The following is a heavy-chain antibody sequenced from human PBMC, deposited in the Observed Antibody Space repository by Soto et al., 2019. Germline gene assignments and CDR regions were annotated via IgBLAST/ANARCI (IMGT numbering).Heavy chain of an antibody. CDR3: ARDPSRVNSCARYFDL. CDR2: ISLSSSNI. CDR1: GFSFSSYA. V-gene: IGHV3-48*01. D-gene: IGHD1-1*01. Sequence: EVQVVESGGGLVQPGGSLRLSCAGSGFSFSSYAMDWVRQAPGKGLEWVSYISLSSSNIHYADSVKGRFTISRDNAKNSLSLQMTSLRAEDTAVYYCARDPSRVNSCARYFDLWGRGTLVTVSS. J-gene: IGHJ2*01.